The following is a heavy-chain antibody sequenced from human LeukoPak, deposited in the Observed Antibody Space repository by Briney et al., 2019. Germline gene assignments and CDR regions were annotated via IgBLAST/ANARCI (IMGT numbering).Heavy chain of an antibody. J-gene: IGHJ4*02. V-gene: IGHV3-66*01. CDR3: ARDGENHYYDY. CDR2: IYSGGTI. Sequence: PGGSLRLSCAASGFTVSSNHMSWVRPAPGKGLEWVSIIYSGGTIYYADSVKGRFTISRDNSKNTVYLEMNSLRAEDTAVYYCARDGENHYYDYWGQGTLVTVST. CDR1: GFTVSSNH. D-gene: IGHD7-27*01.